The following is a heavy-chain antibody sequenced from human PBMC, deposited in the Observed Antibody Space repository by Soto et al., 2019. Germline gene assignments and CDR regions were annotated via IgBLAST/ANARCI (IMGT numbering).Heavy chain of an antibody. CDR1: GYTFSNYG. D-gene: IGHD3-16*01. V-gene: IGHV1-18*01. Sequence: QVQLVQSGIEVKKPGASVKVSCNTMGYTFSNYGLSWVRQAPGEGLEWLGWISAYNGHTKYAQKVQDRVTLTTDTSASEAYLELRSLRSDDTAVYYCVRGDGGYVDHWGQGTLVRVSS. CDR3: VRGDGGYVDH. CDR2: ISAYNGHT. J-gene: IGHJ4*02.